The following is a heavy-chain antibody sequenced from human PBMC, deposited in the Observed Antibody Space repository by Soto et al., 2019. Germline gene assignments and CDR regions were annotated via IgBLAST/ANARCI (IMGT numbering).Heavy chain of an antibody. CDR1: GYTFTSYY. V-gene: IGHV1-46*01. CDR3: ARDQTTHRTAIAVAVSLTFDP. Sequence: ASVKVSCKASGYTFTSYYMHWVRQAPGQGLEWMGIINPSGGSTSYAQKFQGRVTMTRDTSTSTVYMELSSLRSEDTAVYYCARDQTTHRTAIAVAVSLTFDPWGQGTLVTVSS. CDR2: INPSGGST. D-gene: IGHD6-19*01. J-gene: IGHJ5*02.